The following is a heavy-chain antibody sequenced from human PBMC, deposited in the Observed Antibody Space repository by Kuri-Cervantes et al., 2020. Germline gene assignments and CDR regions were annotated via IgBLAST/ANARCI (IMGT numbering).Heavy chain of an antibody. CDR2: ISHSGST. J-gene: IGHJ4*02. CDR1: GGSISSSNYF. V-gene: IGHV4-61*05. CDR3: ARYLWFGETYYFDY. D-gene: IGHD3-10*01. Sequence: SETLSLTCTVSGGSISSSNYFWGWIRQPPGKGLEWIGYISHSGSTTYNPSLQSRVTISVDTSKNQCSLKVRSVTAADTAVYYCARYLWFGETYYFDYWGQGTLVTVSS.